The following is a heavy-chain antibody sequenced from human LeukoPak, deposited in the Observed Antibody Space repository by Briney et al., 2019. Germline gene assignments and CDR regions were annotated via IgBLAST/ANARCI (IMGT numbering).Heavy chain of an antibody. Sequence: SETLSLTYTVSGGSISSYYWSWIRQPPGKGLEWIGYIYYSGSANYNPSLKSRVTISVDTSKNQFSLKLSSVTAADTAVYYCARHRYSSSWYYGELDPWGQGTLVTVSS. D-gene: IGHD6-13*01. J-gene: IGHJ5*02. V-gene: IGHV4-59*08. CDR1: GGSISSYY. CDR2: IYYSGSA. CDR3: ARHRYSSSWYYGELDP.